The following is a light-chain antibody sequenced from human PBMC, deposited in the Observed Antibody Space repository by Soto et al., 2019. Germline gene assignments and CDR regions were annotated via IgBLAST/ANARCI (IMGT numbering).Light chain of an antibody. CDR2: GAS. CDR1: QNLSRN. V-gene: IGKV3-15*01. CDR3: QEYDRWPHT. Sequence: EIVMTQSPATLSVSSGERATLSCRASQNLSRNLAWYQQRPGQAPRLLIHGASTRATGAPARFSVSGSGTDFTLTISSLQSEDLAVDYCQEYDRWPHTFGQGTKLQIK. J-gene: IGKJ2*01.